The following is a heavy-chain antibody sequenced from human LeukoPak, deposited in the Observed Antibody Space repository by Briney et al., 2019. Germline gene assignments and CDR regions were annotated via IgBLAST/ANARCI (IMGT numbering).Heavy chain of an antibody. CDR1: GGSISSSNW. V-gene: IGHV4-4*02. CDR3: ARLSTYYDFWSGHYYYYYMDV. J-gene: IGHJ6*03. D-gene: IGHD3-3*01. Sequence: PSETLSLTCAVSGGSISSSNWWSWVRQPPGKGLEWIGEIYHSGSTNYNPSLKSRVTISVDTSKNQFSLKLSSVTAADTAVYYCARLSTYYDFWSGHYYYYYMDVWGKGTTVTVSS. CDR2: IYHSGST.